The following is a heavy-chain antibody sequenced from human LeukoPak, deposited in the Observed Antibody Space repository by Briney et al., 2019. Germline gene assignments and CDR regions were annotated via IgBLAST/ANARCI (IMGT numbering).Heavy chain of an antibody. Sequence: PGGSLRLSCAASGFTVSSIEMNWVRQAPGKGLEWVSSISGGNTYYADSRKGRFTISRDNSKNTLHLQMNSLRAEDTAVYYCARELYYYDSSGLRYYFDYWGQGTLVTVSS. J-gene: IGHJ4*02. CDR1: GFTVSSIE. CDR3: ARELYYYDSSGLRYYFDY. CDR2: ISGGNT. V-gene: IGHV3-38-3*01. D-gene: IGHD3-22*01.